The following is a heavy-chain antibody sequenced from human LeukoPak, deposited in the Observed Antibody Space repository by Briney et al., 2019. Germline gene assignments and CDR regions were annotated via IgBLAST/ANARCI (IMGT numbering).Heavy chain of an antibody. V-gene: IGHV4-34*01. CDR2: INHSGST. Sequence: SETLSLTCTVYGESFSDHYWTWIRQPPGKGLEWIGEINHSGSTNYNPSLKSRVTISVDTSKNQFSLDVTSVIAADTAVHYCARGPTIRFLEWLGYYYMDVWGKGTTVTVSS. D-gene: IGHD3-3*01. J-gene: IGHJ6*03. CDR3: ARGPTIRFLEWLGYYYMDV. CDR1: GESFSDHY.